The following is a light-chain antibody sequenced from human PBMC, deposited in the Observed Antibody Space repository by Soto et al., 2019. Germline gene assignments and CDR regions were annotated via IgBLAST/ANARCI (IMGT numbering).Light chain of an antibody. CDR3: GTWDSSLNAYV. CDR1: ISNIANNY. J-gene: IGLJ1*01. CDR2: DTS. Sequence: QSLLTQPPSVSAAPGQRVTISCSGSISNIANNYVSWFQQVPGTAPKRLIYDTSQRLSGIPDRFSGSKSGTSATLGITGLQTGHEADYYCGTWDSSLNAYVFGSGTKV. V-gene: IGLV1-51*01.